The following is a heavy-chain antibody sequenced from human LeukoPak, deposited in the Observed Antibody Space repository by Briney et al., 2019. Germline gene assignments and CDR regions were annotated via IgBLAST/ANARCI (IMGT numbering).Heavy chain of an antibody. J-gene: IGHJ4*02. D-gene: IGHD3-10*01. CDR3: AHTDLTMVRGAFDY. CDR2: IYWDDDK. CDR1: RFSLSTSGVG. V-gene: IGHV2-5*02. Sequence: SGPTLVNPTQTLTLTCTFSRFSLSTSGVGVGWIRQPPGKALEWLALIYWDDDKRYSPSLKSRLTITKDTSKNQVVLTMTNMDPVDTATYYCAHTDLTMVRGAFDYWGQGTLVTVSS.